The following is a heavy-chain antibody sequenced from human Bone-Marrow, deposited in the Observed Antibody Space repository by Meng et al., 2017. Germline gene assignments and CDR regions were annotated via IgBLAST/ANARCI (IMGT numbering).Heavy chain of an antibody. CDR2: IFSNDEK. CDR1: GFSLSNARMG. V-gene: IGHV2-26*01. Sequence: SGPTLVNPTETLTLTCTVSGFSLSNARMGVSWIRQPPGKALEWLAHIFSNDEKSYSTSLKSRLTISKDTSKSQVVLTMTNMDPVDTATYYCARIRSSSGWRTEISNWFDPWGQGTLVTVSS. J-gene: IGHJ5*02. CDR3: ARIRSSSGWRTEISNWFDP. D-gene: IGHD6-19*01.